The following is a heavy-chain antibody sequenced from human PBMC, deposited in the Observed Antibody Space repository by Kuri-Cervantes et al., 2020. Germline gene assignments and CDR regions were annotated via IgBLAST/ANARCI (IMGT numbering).Heavy chain of an antibody. V-gene: IGHV3-72*01. CDR1: GFTFSSYS. D-gene: IGHD2-2*01. Sequence: GESLKISCAASGFTFSSYSMNWVRQAPGKGLEWVGRTRNKANSYTTEYAASVKGRFTISRDDSKNSLYLQMNSLKTEDTAVYYCAREVVPAAMLGYYYYGMDVWGQGTTVTVSS. CDR2: TRNKANSYTT. J-gene: IGHJ6*02. CDR3: AREVVPAAMLGYYYYGMDV.